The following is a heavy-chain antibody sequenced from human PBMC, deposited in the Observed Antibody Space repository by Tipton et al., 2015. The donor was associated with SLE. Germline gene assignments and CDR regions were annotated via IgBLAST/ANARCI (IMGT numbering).Heavy chain of an antibody. D-gene: IGHD3-10*01. CDR3: ARDRTGGDAFDI. J-gene: IGHJ3*02. Sequence: SLRLSCAASGFTFDDYAMHWVRQAPGKGLEWVSGISWNSGSIGYADSVKGRFTISRDNAKNSLYLQMNSLRAEDTAVYYCARDRTGGDAFDIWGQGTMVTVSS. CDR2: ISWNSGSI. V-gene: IGHV3-9*01. CDR1: GFTFDDYA.